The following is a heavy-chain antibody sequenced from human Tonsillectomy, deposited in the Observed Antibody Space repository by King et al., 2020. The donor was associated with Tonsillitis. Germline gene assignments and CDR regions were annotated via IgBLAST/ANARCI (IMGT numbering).Heavy chain of an antibody. J-gene: IGHJ3*01. D-gene: IGHD2-2*02. CDR1: GSTFSSYA. CDR3: ARDGFCSTTNCYTGAFDF. CDR2: ISGSGGRT. Sequence: QLVQSGGGLVQPGGSLRLSCADAGSTFSSYAMTWVRQAPGKGLEWVSSISGSGGRTHYADSVKGRFTISRDNSKSTLYLQFNNLRAEDTAVYFCARDGFCSTTNCYTGAFDFWGQGTAVTVSS. V-gene: IGHV3-23*04.